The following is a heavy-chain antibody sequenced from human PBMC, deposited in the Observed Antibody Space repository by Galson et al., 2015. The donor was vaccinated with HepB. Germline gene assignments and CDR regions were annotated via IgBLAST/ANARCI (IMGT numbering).Heavy chain of an antibody. V-gene: IGHV3-23*01. CDR3: GRRGAMFD. J-gene: IGHJ4*02. D-gene: IGHD3-10*02. CDR2: VSGSGGST. Sequence: SLRLSCAASGFTFSSVAMSWVRQAPGKGLEWVSTVSGSGGSTYYADTVKGRFSISRDNSKNTLYLQMNSLRAEDTAVYYCGRRGAMFDWGQGSLVTVSS. CDR1: GFTFSSVA.